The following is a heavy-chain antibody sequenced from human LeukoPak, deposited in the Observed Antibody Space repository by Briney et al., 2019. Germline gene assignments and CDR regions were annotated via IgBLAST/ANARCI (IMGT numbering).Heavy chain of an antibody. CDR2: ISSSGSTI. V-gene: IGHV3-48*03. D-gene: IGHD6-19*01. CDR3: ARSDSSGCRY. Sequence: PGGSLRLSCAASGFTFSSYEMNWVRQAPGKGLEWVSYISSSGSTIYYADSVKGRFTISRDNAKNSLYLQMNSLRAVDTAVYYCARSDSSGCRYWGQGTLVTVSS. CDR1: GFTFSSYE. J-gene: IGHJ4*02.